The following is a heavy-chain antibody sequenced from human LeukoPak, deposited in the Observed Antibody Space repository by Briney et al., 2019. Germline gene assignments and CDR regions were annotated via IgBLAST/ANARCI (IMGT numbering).Heavy chain of an antibody. V-gene: IGHV4-39*01. CDR1: GGSISSSSYY. J-gene: IGHJ6*02. D-gene: IGHD2-15*01. CDR3: ARHPKTEVVFRYYGMDV. Sequence: SETLSLTCTVSGGSISSSSYYWGWIRQPPGKGLEWIGSIYYSGSTYYNPSLKSRVTISVDTSKNQFSLKLSSVTAADTAVYYCARHPKTEVVFRYYGMDVWGQGTTVTVSS. CDR2: IYYSGST.